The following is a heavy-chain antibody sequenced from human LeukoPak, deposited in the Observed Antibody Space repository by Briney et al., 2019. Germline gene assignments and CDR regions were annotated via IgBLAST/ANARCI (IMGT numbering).Heavy chain of an antibody. CDR3: VRSLRSADF. Sequence: GGSLRLSCAASGFTVSTNYMSWVRQAPGKGLEWVSVIYRDDTTYYADSVKGRFTISRDNAQNTLFLQMDSLRPEDTAVYYCVRSLRSADFWGQGTLVTVSS. V-gene: IGHV3-53*01. CDR1: GFTVSTNY. J-gene: IGHJ4*02. CDR2: IYRDDTT.